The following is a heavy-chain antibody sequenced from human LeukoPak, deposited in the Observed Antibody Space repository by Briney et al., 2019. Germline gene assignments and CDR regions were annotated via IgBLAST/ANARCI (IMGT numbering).Heavy chain of an antibody. CDR1: GGSISSHY. Sequence: SETLSLTCTVSGGSISSHYWSWIRQPPGKGLEWIRYIYYSGSTNYNPSLKSRVTISVDTSKNQFSLKLSSVTAADPAVYYCARGRITIFGVGNNWFDPWGQGTLVTVSS. J-gene: IGHJ5*02. V-gene: IGHV4-59*11. CDR2: IYYSGST. CDR3: ARGRITIFGVGNNWFDP. D-gene: IGHD3-3*01.